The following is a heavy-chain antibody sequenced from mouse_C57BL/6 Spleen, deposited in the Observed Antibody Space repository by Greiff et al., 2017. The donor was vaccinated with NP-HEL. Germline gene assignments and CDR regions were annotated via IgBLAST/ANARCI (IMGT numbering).Heavy chain of an antibody. Sequence: QVQLQQPGAELVKPGASVKLSCKASGYTFTSYWMHWVKQRPGQGLEWIGMIHPNSGSTNYNEKFKSKATLTVDKSSSTAYMQLSRLTSEDSAVYYCARAVEANLDYWGQGTTLTVSS. CDR3: ARAVEANLDY. CDR1: GYTFTSYW. V-gene: IGHV1-64*01. J-gene: IGHJ2*01. CDR2: IHPNSGST. D-gene: IGHD1-1*01.